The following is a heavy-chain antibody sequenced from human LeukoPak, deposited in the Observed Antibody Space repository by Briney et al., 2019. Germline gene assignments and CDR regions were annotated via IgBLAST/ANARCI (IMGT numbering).Heavy chain of an antibody. CDR2: IYTSGST. Sequence: SETLSLTCAVYGGSFSGYYWSWIRQPAGKGLEWIGRIYTSGSTNYNPSLKSRVTMSVDTSKNHFSLKLSSVTAADTAVYYCARDRGFSYALGWFDPWGQGTLVTVSS. V-gene: IGHV4-4*07. CDR1: GGSFSGYY. CDR3: ARDRGFSYALGWFDP. D-gene: IGHD5-18*01. J-gene: IGHJ5*02.